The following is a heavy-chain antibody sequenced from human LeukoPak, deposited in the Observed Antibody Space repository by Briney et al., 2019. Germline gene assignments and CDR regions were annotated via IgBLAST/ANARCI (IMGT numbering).Heavy chain of an antibody. Sequence: GGSLRLSCAASGFTFSSYGMHWVRQAPGKGLEWEAVIWYDGSNKYYADSVKGRFTISRDNSKNTLCLQMNSLRAEDTAVYYCAKDTHYGDFHYFDYWGQGTLVTVSS. J-gene: IGHJ4*02. CDR1: GFTFSSYG. CDR3: AKDTHYGDFHYFDY. V-gene: IGHV3-33*06. D-gene: IGHD4-17*01. CDR2: IWYDGSNK.